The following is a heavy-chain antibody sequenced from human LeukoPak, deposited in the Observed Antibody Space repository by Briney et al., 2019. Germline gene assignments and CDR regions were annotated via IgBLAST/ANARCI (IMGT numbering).Heavy chain of an antibody. CDR1: GGSISGSSYY. J-gene: IGHJ6*02. CDR3: ARHTYYYDARSSYPYYYGMDV. V-gene: IGHV4-39*01. Sequence: SETLSLTCTVSGGSISGSSYYWAWIRQPLGKGLEWIGSIYHSGSTYYNPSLKSRVTISVDTSKNQFSLRLSSVTAADTAVYYCARHTYYYDARSSYPYYYGMDVWGQGTTVTVSS. CDR2: IYHSGST. D-gene: IGHD3-10*01.